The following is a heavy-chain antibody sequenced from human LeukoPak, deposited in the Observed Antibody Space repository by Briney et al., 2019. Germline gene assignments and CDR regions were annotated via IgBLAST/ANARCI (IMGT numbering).Heavy chain of an antibody. Sequence: HSGGSLRLSCAASGFTFSSYGMHWVRQAPGKGLEWVAFIRYDGSNKYYADSVKGRFTISRDNSKNTLYLQMDSLRAEDTAVYYCAKIDHYYYYMDVWGKGTTVTVSS. V-gene: IGHV3-30*02. CDR3: AKIDHYYYYMDV. J-gene: IGHJ6*03. CDR1: GFTFSSYG. CDR2: IRYDGSNK.